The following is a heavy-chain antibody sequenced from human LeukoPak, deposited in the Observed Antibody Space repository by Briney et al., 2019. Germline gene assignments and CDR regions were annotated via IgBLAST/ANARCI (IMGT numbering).Heavy chain of an antibody. CDR1: GYNFISYG. D-gene: IGHD3-10*01. V-gene: IGHV1-18*01. Sequence: GASVKVSCKASGYNFISYGFSWVRQAPGQGLEWMGWVSAYNGNTKYAQKFQDRVTMTTNTSTSTAYMELRSLRPDDTAVYYCAREGGVWGVTVAGFDPWGQGALVIVSS. CDR3: AREGGVWGVTVAGFDP. J-gene: IGHJ5*02. CDR2: VSAYNGNT.